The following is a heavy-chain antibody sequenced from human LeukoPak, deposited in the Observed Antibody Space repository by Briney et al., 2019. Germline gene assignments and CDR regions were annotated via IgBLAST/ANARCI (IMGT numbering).Heavy chain of an antibody. CDR3: ARRRYYYDSSGYYYYYYYYMDV. CDR1: GGSFSGYY. J-gene: IGHJ6*03. Sequence: PSETLSLTCAVYGGSFSGYYWSWIRQPPGKGLEWIGEINHSGSTNYNPSLKSRVTISVDTSKNQFSLKLSSVTAADTAVYYCARRRYYYDSSGYYYYYYYYMDVWGKGTTVTISS. D-gene: IGHD3-22*01. CDR2: INHSGST. V-gene: IGHV4-34*01.